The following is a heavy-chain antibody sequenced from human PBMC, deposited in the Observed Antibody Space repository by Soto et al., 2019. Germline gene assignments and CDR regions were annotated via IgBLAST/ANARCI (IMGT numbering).Heavy chain of an antibody. Sequence: ASVKVSCKASGFTFTNYAIHWVRQAPGQRLEWMGWINAYNGDTSYSQGLQGRVTITTDTSASTAYMELRSLRSDDTAVYYCVRVGGGGWPNWFDPWGQGTLVTVSS. CDR2: INAYNGDT. CDR1: GFTFTNYA. CDR3: VRVGGGGWPNWFDP. V-gene: IGHV1-3*01. J-gene: IGHJ5*02. D-gene: IGHD6-19*01.